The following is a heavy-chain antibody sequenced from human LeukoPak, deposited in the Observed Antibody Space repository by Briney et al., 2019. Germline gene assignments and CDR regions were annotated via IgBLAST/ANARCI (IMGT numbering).Heavy chain of an antibody. V-gene: IGHV4-59*01. J-gene: IGHJ4*01. Sequence: SETLSLTCTVSGGSISGYYWSWIRQPPGKGLELIGYIYSTGITDYNPSLTSRVTISVDTSKNQFSLELSSVTAADTAVYYCARFIGSSGYYDYWGLGTLVTVPS. CDR3: ARFIGSSGYYDY. D-gene: IGHD3-22*01. CDR1: GGSISGYY. CDR2: IYSTGIT.